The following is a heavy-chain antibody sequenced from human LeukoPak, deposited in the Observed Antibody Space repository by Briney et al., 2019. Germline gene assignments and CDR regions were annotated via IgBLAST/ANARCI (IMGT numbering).Heavy chain of an antibody. J-gene: IGHJ4*02. CDR1: GFTFSSYW. CDR2: INSDGSST. Sequence: GGPLRLSCVASGFTFSSYWMHWVRQAPGKGLVWVSRINSDGSSTSYADSVKGRFTISRDNAWSTLYLQMNSLRAEDTAVYYCARGLGFWSGFDYWGQETLVTVSS. D-gene: IGHD3-3*01. V-gene: IGHV3-74*01. CDR3: ARGLGFWSGFDY.